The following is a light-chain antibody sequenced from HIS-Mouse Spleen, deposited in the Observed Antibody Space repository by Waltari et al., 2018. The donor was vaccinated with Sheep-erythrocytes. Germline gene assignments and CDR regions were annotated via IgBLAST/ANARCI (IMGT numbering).Light chain of an antibody. CDR2: GKN. J-gene: IGLJ2*01. CDR1: SLRSYY. CDR3: NSRDSSGKV. Sequence: SSELTQDPAVSVALGQTVRITCQGDSLRSYYASWYQPKPGQAPVLVIYGKNNRPSGIPDRFAGSSSGNTASLTITAAQAEDEADYYCNSRDSSGKVFGGGTKLTVL. V-gene: IGLV3-19*01.